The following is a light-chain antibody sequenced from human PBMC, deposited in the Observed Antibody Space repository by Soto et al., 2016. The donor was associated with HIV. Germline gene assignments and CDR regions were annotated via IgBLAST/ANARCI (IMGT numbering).Light chain of an antibody. CDR3: MQSVQLPPVT. V-gene: IGKV2-30*01. J-gene: IGKJ4*01. CDR2: KVS. Sequence: DVVMTQSPLSLAVTLGQPASISCSSSQSLVYRDGNTYLHWLQQRPGQSPRRLISKVSNRDSGVPDRFSGSGAGTDFTLKISRVEAEDVGVYYCMQSVQLPPVTFGGGTKVEIK. CDR1: QSLVYRDGNTY.